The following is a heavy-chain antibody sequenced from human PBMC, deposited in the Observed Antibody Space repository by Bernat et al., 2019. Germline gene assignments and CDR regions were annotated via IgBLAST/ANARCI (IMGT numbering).Heavy chain of an antibody. V-gene: IGHV3-23*01. Sequence: EVQLLESGGGLVQPGGSLRVSCAASGFTFSNYAMTWVRQAPGKGLEWVSGISGSGGSTYYADSVKGRFTISRDNSKNTVYLQMNSLRAEDTDVYYCAKRYCLSTSCFWYFDLWGRGTLVTVSS. CDR1: GFTFSNYA. CDR3: AKRYCLSTSCFWYFDL. J-gene: IGHJ2*01. D-gene: IGHD2-2*01. CDR2: ISGSGGST.